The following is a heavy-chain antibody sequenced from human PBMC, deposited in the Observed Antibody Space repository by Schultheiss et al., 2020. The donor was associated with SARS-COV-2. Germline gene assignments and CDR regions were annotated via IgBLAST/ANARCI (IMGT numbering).Heavy chain of an antibody. Sequence: SVKVSCKASGYTFATYGINWVRQAPGQGLEWMGRIIPILGIANYAQKFQGRVTMTRDTSISTAYMELASLSPDDTAVYYCARSPPRAGVGDWLDTWGQGTLVTVS. CDR3: ARSPPRAGVGDWLDT. CDR2: IIPILGIA. D-gene: IGHD3-3*01. J-gene: IGHJ5*02. V-gene: IGHV1-69*04. CDR1: GYTFATYG.